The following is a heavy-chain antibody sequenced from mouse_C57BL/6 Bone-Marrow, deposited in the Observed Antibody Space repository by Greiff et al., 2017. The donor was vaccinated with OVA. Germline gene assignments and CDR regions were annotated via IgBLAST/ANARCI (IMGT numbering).Heavy chain of an antibody. CDR1: GFNIKDDY. CDR2: IDPEDGDT. V-gene: IGHV14-4*01. D-gene: IGHD1-2*01. Sequence: VQLQQSGAELVRPGASVKLSCTASGFNIKDDYMHWVKQRPEQGLEWVGGIDPEDGDTEYDTKLQGKATVTADTSSNTAYLQLSSLTTEDTAVYYCTAHCSCATWFAFGYRGTVVTVSA. CDR3: TAHCSCATWFAF. J-gene: IGHJ3*01.